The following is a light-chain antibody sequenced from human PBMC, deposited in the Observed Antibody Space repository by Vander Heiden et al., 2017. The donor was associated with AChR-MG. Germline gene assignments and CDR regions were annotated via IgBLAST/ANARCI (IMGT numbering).Light chain of an antibody. V-gene: IGKV3-15*01. Sequence: EIVMSQSPATMSVSQGERATRSCRASQSVSSNLAWYQQKPGQAPRLLIYGASTRATGIPARFSGSGSGTEFTLTISSLQSEDFAVYYCQQYNNWPGTFGQGTKVEIK. CDR2: GAS. CDR1: QSVSSN. CDR3: QQYNNWPGT. J-gene: IGKJ1*01.